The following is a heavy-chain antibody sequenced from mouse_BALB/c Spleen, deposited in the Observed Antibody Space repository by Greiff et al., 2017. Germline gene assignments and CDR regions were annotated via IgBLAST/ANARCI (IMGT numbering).Heavy chain of an antibody. CDR2: ISSGGGST. CDR1: GFAFSSYD. D-gene: IGHD1-1*01. CDR3: ARYYYGHGDYAMDY. J-gene: IGHJ4*01. Sequence: EVQLQESGGGLVKPGGSLKLSCAASGFAFSSYDMSWVRQTPEKRLEWVAYISSGGGSTYYPDTVKGRFTISRDNAKNTLYLQMSSLKSEDTAMYYCARYYYGHGDYAMDYWGQGTSVTVSS. V-gene: IGHV5-12-1*01.